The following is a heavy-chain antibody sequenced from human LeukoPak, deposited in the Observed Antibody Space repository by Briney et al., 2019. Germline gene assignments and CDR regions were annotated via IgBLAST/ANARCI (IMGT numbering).Heavy chain of an antibody. J-gene: IGHJ6*03. Sequence: SETLSLTCAVYGGSFSGYYWSWIRQPPGKGLEWIGEINHSGSTHYNPPLKSRVTISVDTSKNQFFLKLSSMTAADTAVYYCARLAGSYFYNYYYIDVWGKGTTVTISS. CDR2: INHSGST. CDR1: GGSFSGYY. D-gene: IGHD1-26*01. V-gene: IGHV4-34*01. CDR3: ARLAGSYFYNYYYIDV.